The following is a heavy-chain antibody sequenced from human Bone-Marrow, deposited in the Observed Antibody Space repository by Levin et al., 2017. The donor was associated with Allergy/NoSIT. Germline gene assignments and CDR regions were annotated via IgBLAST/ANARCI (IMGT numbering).Heavy chain of an antibody. J-gene: IGHJ6*02. CDR1: GFTISSNY. CDR3: ASCGWAGDGMDV. V-gene: IGHV3-53*01. D-gene: IGHD6-19*01. Sequence: GGSLRLSCAASGFTISSNYMSWVRQAPGKGLEWVSVIYSGGNTYYADSVKGRFTTSRDNSKNTLYLQMNSLTAEDTAVYYCASCGWAGDGMDVWGQGTTVTVSS. CDR2: IYSGGNT.